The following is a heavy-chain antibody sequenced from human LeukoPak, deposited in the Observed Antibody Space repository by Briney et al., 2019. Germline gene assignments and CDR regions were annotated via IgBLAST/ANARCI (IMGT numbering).Heavy chain of an antibody. CDR1: GFTFDDYG. D-gene: IGHD1-14*01. CDR2: ISWNGGST. J-gene: IGHJ6*03. Sequence: PGGSLRLSCAASGFTFDDYGMSWVRQAPGKGLEWVSGISWNGGSTGYADSVKGRFTISRDNGKNSLFLQMNSLRAEDTAFYYCARDLRSRFPENFYYYMDVWGKGTTVTVSS. CDR3: ARDLRSRFPENFYYYMDV. V-gene: IGHV3-20*04.